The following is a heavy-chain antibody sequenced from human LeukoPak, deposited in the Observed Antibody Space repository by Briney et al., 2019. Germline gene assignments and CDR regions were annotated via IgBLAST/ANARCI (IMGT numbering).Heavy chain of an antibody. CDR3: ARAVYYYDSSGYLDAFDI. CDR1: RGSISGYS. Sequence: SETLSLTCTVSRGSISGYSWSWIRQSPGGGLEWIGYIYYSGSTNYNPSLKSRVTISVDTSKNQFSLELSSVTAADTAVYYCARAVYYYDSSGYLDAFDIWGQGTMVTVSS. J-gene: IGHJ3*02. V-gene: IGHV4-59*01. CDR2: IYYSGST. D-gene: IGHD3-22*01.